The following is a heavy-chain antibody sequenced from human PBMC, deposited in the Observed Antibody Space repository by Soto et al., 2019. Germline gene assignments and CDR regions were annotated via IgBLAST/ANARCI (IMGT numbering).Heavy chain of an antibody. CDR2: IHLGDSET. CDR1: VYKFINHL. V-gene: IGHV5-51*01. D-gene: IGHD2-21*01. Sequence: TXEPLQTPYDVSVYKFINHLVGWVRQIAGKGLEWMGLIHLGDSETRYNPSFQGHITISADKSISTAYLQWGSLQASDTATYYCARHARGEVQVPDFYYGVDVWGQGTTVTVSS. J-gene: IGHJ6*02. CDR3: ARHARGEVQVPDFYYGVDV.